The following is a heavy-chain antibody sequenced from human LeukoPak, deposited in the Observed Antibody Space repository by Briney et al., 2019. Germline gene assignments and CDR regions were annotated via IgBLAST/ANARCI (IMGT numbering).Heavy chain of an antibody. CDR1: GFTFSSYW. CDR3: VRAVAGAFDY. Sequence: HPGGSLRLSCAASGFTFSSYWMHWVRQAPGKGLVWVSRINSDGSTASCADSVKGRFIISRDNAKNTLYLQMNSLRTEDTAVYYCVRAVAGAFDYWGQGTLVTVSS. D-gene: IGHD6-19*01. CDR2: INSDGSTA. V-gene: IGHV3-74*01. J-gene: IGHJ4*02.